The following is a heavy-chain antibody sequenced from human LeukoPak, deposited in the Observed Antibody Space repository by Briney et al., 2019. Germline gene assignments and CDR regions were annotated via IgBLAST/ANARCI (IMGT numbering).Heavy chain of an antibody. CDR3: ASGITMVRGVITDY. CDR2: ISSSSYT. CDR1: GFTFSDYY. V-gene: IGHV3-11*06. J-gene: IGHJ4*02. Sequence: GGSLRLSCAASGFTFSDYYMSWIRQAPGKGREGVSYISSSSYTNYADSVKGRFTISRDNAKNSLYLQMNSLRAEDTAVYYCASGITMVRGVITDYWGQGTLVTVSS. D-gene: IGHD3-10*01.